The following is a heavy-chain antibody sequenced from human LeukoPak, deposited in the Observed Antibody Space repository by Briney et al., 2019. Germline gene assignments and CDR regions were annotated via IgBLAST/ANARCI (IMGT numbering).Heavy chain of an antibody. CDR3: ARAYGIAARPASFGYNWFDP. V-gene: IGHV3-30*01. Sequence: GGSLRLSCAASGFTFSSYAMHWVRQAPGKGLEWVAVISYDGSNKYYADSVKGRFTISRDNSKNTLYLQMNSLRAEDTAVYYCARAYGIAARPASFGYNWFDPWGQGTLVTVSS. CDR2: ISYDGSNK. CDR1: GFTFSSYA. D-gene: IGHD6-6*01. J-gene: IGHJ5*02.